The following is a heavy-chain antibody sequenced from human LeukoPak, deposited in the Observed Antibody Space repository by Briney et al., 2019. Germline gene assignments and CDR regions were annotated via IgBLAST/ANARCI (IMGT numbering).Heavy chain of an antibody. CDR1: GYSFTTFW. V-gene: IGHV5-51*01. Sequence: GESLKISCNGSGYSFTTFWIGWVRQMPGKGLEWMGIIYPGDSDTTYSPSFQGQVTISADKSISTAYLQWSSLKASDTAMYYCARRVGATHPFDYWGQGARVTVSS. D-gene: IGHD1-26*01. CDR3: ARRVGATHPFDY. J-gene: IGHJ4*02. CDR2: IYPGDSDT.